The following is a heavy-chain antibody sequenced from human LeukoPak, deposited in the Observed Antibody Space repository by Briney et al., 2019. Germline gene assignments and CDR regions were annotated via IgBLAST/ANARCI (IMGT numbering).Heavy chain of an antibody. CDR1: GYTFTSYD. Sequence: ASVKVSCKASGYTFTSYDINWVRQATGQGLEWIGWMNLNSGNTGYAQKFQGRVTMTRNTSISTAYMELSSLRSEDTAVYYCARSDPITMIRGATIDYWGQGTLVTVSS. CDR3: ARSDPITMIRGATIDY. CDR2: MNLNSGNT. V-gene: IGHV1-8*01. J-gene: IGHJ4*02. D-gene: IGHD3-10*01.